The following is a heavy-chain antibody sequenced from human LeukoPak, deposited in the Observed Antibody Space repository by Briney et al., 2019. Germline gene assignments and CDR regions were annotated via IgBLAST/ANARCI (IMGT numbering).Heavy chain of an antibody. CDR1: GYTFTSYA. J-gene: IGHJ5*02. CDR2: INTNTGNP. D-gene: IGHD4-17*01. Sequence: ASVKVSCKASGYTFTSYAMNWVRQAPGQGLEWMGWINTNTGNPTYAQGFTGRFVFSLDTSVSTAYLQITNLTAEDTALYYCASRTYFYGLSPWGQGTLVTVS. CDR3: ASRTYFYGLSP. V-gene: IGHV7-4-1*02.